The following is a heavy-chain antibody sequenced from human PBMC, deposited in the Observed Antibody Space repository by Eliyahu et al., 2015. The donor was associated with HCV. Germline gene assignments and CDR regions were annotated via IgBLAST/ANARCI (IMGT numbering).Heavy chain of an antibody. D-gene: IGHD5-18*01. V-gene: IGHV3-23*01. CDR2: LSVSGNNA. CDR1: GFXFEAYG. CDR3: ANDLGGNTYGATHEF. Sequence: EVQLLESGGGSVQPGGSLRLSCVASGFXFEAYGRTXVRQAPGKGLGGVSSLSVSGNNAYYADSVRGRFTISRDESRSTVFLQMNSLRAEDTAVYYCANDLGGNTYGATHEFWGQGTLVTVSS. J-gene: IGHJ4*02.